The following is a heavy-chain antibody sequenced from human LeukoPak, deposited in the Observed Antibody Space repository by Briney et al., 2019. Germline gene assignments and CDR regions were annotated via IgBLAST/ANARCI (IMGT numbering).Heavy chain of an antibody. J-gene: IGHJ4*02. D-gene: IGHD2-15*01. V-gene: IGHV4-31*03. CDR1: GGSISSGGYY. Sequence: PSETLSLTCTVSGGSISSGGYYWSWIRQHPGKGLEWIGYIYYSGSTYYNPSLKSRVTISVDTSKNQFSLKLSSVTAADTAVYYCARAPPYCSAGSCYATSHFDYWGQGTLVTVSS. CDR3: ARAPPYCSAGSCYATSHFDY. CDR2: IYYSGST.